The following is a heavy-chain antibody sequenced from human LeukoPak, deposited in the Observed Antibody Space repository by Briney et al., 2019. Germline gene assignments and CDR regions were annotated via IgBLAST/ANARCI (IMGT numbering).Heavy chain of an antibody. CDR2: ISGSGGST. V-gene: IGHV3-23*01. Sequence: PGGSLRLSCVASGFSVNNNYMNWVRQAPGKGLEWVSAISGSGGSTYYADSVKGRFTISRDNSKNTLYLQMNSLRAEDTAVYYCAKYHVWWFGELFPDYWGQGTLVTVSS. D-gene: IGHD3-10*01. CDR1: GFSVNNNY. CDR3: AKYHVWWFGELFPDY. J-gene: IGHJ4*02.